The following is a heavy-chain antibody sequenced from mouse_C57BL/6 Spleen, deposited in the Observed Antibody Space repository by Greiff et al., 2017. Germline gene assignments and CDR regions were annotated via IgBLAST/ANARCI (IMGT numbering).Heavy chain of an antibody. Sequence: VQLQQSGAELARPGASVKLSCKASGYTFTSYGISWVKQRTGQGLEWIGEIYPRSGNTYYNEKFKGKATLTADKSSSTAYMELRSLTSEDSAVYVCARGDYDVGYFDYWGQGTTLTVSS. CDR3: ARGDYDVGYFDY. D-gene: IGHD2-4*01. V-gene: IGHV1-81*01. CDR1: GYTFTSYG. CDR2: IYPRSGNT. J-gene: IGHJ2*01.